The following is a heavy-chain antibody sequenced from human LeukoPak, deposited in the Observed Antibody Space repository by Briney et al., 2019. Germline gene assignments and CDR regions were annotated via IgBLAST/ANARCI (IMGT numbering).Heavy chain of an antibody. CDR2: INYDGST. J-gene: IGHJ4*02. V-gene: IGHV3-74*01. CDR1: GFTFSNYW. CDR3: VRGCSSTSCYPFDC. D-gene: IGHD2-2*01. Sequence: GGSLRLSCAASGFTFSNYWMHWFRQAPGKGLVWVSRINYDGSTNYADSVKGRFTISRDNARNTLYMQMNSLRAEDTAVYYCVRGCSSTSCYPFDCWGQGTLVTVSS.